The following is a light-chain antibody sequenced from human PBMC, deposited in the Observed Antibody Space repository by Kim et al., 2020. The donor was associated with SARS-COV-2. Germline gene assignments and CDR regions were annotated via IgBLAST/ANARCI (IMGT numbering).Light chain of an antibody. CDR2: GAS. V-gene: IGKV3-20*01. CDR3: QQYDDSPMYT. J-gene: IGKJ2*01. Sequence: SPGEMAALSCRASQSVPRNYLAWYQHKPGQAPRLLIYGASSRATGIPDRFTGSGSGTDFTLTISRLEPEDFAVYYCQQYDDSPMYTFGQGTKLEI. CDR1: QSVPRNY.